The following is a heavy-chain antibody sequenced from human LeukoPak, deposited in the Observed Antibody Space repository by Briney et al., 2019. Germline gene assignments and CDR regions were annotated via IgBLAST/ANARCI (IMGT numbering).Heavy chain of an antibody. D-gene: IGHD6-25*01. CDR3: SRTSDAAWYFDI. Sequence: GGSLRLSCAASGFTFSGSAMHWVRQASGKGLEWVARVRSKDNGYATSYSASVRGRFTISRDDSKNMAYLQMDSLKTEDTAVYFCSRTSDAAWYFDIWGRGTLVTVSS. J-gene: IGHJ2*01. CDR2: VRSKDNGYAT. CDR1: GFTFSGSA. V-gene: IGHV3-73*01.